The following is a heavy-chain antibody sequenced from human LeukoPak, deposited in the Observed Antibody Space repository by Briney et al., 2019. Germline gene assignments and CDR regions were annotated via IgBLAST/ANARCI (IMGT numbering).Heavy chain of an antibody. CDR2: ISGSGGST. V-gene: IGHV3-23*01. J-gene: IGHJ4*02. Sequence: PGGSLRLSCAASAFTFSNAWMSWVRQAPGKGLEWVSAISGSGGSTYYADSVKGRFTISRDNSKNTLYLQMNSLRAEDTAVYYCAKEVATIPPFDYWGQGTLVTVSS. CDR1: AFTFSNAW. D-gene: IGHD5-12*01. CDR3: AKEVATIPPFDY.